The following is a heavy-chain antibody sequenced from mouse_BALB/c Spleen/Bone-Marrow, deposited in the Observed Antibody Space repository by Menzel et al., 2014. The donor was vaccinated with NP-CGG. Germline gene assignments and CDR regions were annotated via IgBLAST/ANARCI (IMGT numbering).Heavy chain of an antibody. CDR2: INPGSGGI. CDR3: ARELVRGMDY. J-gene: IGHJ4*01. CDR1: GYAFTNYW. V-gene: IGHV1-54*01. D-gene: IGHD1-1*01. Sequence: QVHVKQSGAELVRPGTSVKVSCKASGYAFTNYWIEWIKQRPEQGLEWIGVINPGSGGINYNEKFKGKATLTADKSSSTAYMQLSSLTSDDSAVYFCARELVRGMDYWGQGTSVTVSS.